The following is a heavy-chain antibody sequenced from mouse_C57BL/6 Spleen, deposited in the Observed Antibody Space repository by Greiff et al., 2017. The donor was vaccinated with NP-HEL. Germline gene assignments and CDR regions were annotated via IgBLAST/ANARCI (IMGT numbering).Heavy chain of an antibody. CDR3: ARAGKGLFAY. J-gene: IGHJ3*01. V-gene: IGHV1-55*01. Sequence: QVQLKQSGAELARPGASVKMSCKASGYTFTSYWITWVKQRPGQGLEWIGDIYPGSGSTNYNEKFKSKATLTVDTSSSTAYMQLSSLTSEDSAVYYCARAGKGLFAYWGQGTLVTVSA. D-gene: IGHD4-1*01. CDR2: IYPGSGST. CDR1: GYTFTSYW.